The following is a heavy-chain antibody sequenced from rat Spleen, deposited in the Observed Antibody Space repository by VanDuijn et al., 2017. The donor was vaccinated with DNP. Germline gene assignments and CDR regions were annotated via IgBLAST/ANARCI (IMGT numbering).Heavy chain of an antibody. Sequence: EVQLVESGGDLVQPGRSLKLSCAVSGFTFSNYDMAWVRQAPTKGLEWVASISPSGDSTYCRDSVKGRFTVSRDNAKSYLYLQIDSLRSEDTATYYCARRGLRRTLDAWGQGTSVTVSS. J-gene: IGHJ4*01. CDR1: GFTFSNYD. D-gene: IGHD1-11*01. V-gene: IGHV5-25*01. CDR2: ISPSGDST. CDR3: ARRGLRRTLDA.